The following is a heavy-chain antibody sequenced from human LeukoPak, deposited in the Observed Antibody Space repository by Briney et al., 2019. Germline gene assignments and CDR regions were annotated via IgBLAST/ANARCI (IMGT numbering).Heavy chain of an antibody. V-gene: IGHV4-59*01. Sequence: PSETLSLTCTVSGGSISGYCWSWIRQPPGKGLEWIGYIYYSGSTNYNPSLKSRVTISVDTSKNQFSLKLSSVTAADTAVYYCAREDCSSTSCYIDYWGQGTLVTVSS. D-gene: IGHD2-2*01. CDR1: GGSISGYC. CDR2: IYYSGST. J-gene: IGHJ4*02. CDR3: AREDCSSTSCYIDY.